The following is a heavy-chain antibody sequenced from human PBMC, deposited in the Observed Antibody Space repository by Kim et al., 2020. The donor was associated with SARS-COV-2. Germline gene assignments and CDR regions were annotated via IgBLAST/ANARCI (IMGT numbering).Heavy chain of an antibody. Sequence: NPSLKSRVTISVDTSKNQFSLKLSSVTAADTAVYYCARGRIWFRELFDYWGQGTLVTVSS. D-gene: IGHD3-10*01. V-gene: IGHV4-34*01. J-gene: IGHJ4*02. CDR3: ARGRIWFRELFDY.